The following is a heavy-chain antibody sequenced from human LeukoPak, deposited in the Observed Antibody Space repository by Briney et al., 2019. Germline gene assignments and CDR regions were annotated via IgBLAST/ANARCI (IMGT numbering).Heavy chain of an antibody. CDR3: AKSRRLYGDFIDY. D-gene: IGHD4-17*01. V-gene: IGHV3-23*01. Sequence: GGSLRLSCVSSGFSFSNYAMSWVRQAPGKGLEWVSSISGSGGSTHYADSVKGRFTISRDKTKNTLYLQMNSLKGEDTAVYYCAKSRRLYGDFIDYWGQGTLVTVSS. CDR2: ISGSGGST. J-gene: IGHJ4*02. CDR1: GFSFSNYA.